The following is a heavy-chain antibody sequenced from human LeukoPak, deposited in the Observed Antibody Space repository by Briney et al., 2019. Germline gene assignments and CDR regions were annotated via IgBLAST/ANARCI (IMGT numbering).Heavy chain of an antibody. J-gene: IGHJ4*02. Sequence: GGSLRLSCAASGFTFSSYSMNWVSQAPGKGLEWVSSISSSSSYIYYADSVKGRFTISRDNAKNSLYLQMNSLRAEDTAVYYCARKRWKDGSSWSDYRGQGTLVTVSS. CDR1: GFTFSSYS. CDR3: ARKRWKDGSSWSDY. D-gene: IGHD6-13*01. V-gene: IGHV3-21*01. CDR2: ISSSSSYI.